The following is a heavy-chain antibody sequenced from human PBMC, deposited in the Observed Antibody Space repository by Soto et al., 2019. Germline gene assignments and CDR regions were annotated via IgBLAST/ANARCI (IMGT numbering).Heavy chain of an antibody. CDR3: SKWSGDCAS. J-gene: IGHJ4*02. CDR2: ISNNSVDT. V-gene: IGHV3-23*01. Sequence: EVHLLESGGGLVQPGGSLRLSCAASGFTFSSHSMTWVRQAPGKGLEWISVISNNSVDTFYAESVKGRFTISRDNSKNTVYLQRNSRRAADTARYFCSKWSGDCASWGQGTLVIVSS. CDR1: GFTFSSHS. D-gene: IGHD3-10*02.